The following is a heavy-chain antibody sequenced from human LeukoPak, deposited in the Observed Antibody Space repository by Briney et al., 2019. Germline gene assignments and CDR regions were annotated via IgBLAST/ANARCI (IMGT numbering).Heavy chain of an antibody. Sequence: GASVKVSCKASGGTFSSYAISWVRQAPGQGLEWMGGIIPIFGTANYAQKFQGRVTITADKSTSTAYMELSSLRAEDTAVYYCAKDLSGYYDSKTGGLDYWGQGTLVTVSS. CDR2: IIPIFGTA. CDR3: AKDLSGYYDSKTGGLDY. D-gene: IGHD3-22*01. J-gene: IGHJ4*02. V-gene: IGHV1-69*06. CDR1: GGTFSSYA.